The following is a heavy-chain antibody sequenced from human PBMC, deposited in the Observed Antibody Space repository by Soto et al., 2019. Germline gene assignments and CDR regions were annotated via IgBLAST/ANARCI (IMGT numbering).Heavy chain of an antibody. V-gene: IGHV4-4*02. CDR3: ARAVAGINYFDY. Sequence: SETLSLTCAVSSGSISSNKWWSWVRQPPGKGLEWIGEIYYSGSTNYNPSLKSRVTISVDKSKNQFSLKLNSVTAADTAVYFCARAVAGINYFDYWGQGTLVTVSS. J-gene: IGHJ4*02. D-gene: IGHD6-19*01. CDR2: IYYSGST. CDR1: SGSISSNKW.